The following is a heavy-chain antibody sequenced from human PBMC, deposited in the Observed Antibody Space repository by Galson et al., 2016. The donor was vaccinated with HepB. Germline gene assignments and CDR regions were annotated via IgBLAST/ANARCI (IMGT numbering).Heavy chain of an antibody. CDR1: GFSFSTYW. J-gene: IGHJ4*02. Sequence: SLRLSCAASGFSFSTYWMRWVRQAPGKGLEWVANIRKDGDVKDYGASVRGRFTNSRDNAMNSLYLQMDDLSPEDTAVYYCVRDSSWNYNYWGQGALVTVSS. D-gene: IGHD1-7*01. V-gene: IGHV3-7*01. CDR3: VRDSSWNYNY. CDR2: IRKDGDVK.